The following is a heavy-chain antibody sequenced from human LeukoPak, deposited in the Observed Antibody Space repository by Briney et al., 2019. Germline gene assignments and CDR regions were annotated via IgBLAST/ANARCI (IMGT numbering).Heavy chain of an antibody. CDR1: GFTFSSYA. Sequence: PGGSLRLSCVASGFTFSSYAMSWVRQAPGKGLEWVSTIASGGSTYYADSVKARFTISRDNSKITLYLQLSTLRAEDTAVCFCAKRTGTGWFDYWGQGTLVTVSS. D-gene: IGHD1-14*01. CDR3: AKRTGTGWFDY. CDR2: IASGGST. J-gene: IGHJ4*02. V-gene: IGHV3-23*01.